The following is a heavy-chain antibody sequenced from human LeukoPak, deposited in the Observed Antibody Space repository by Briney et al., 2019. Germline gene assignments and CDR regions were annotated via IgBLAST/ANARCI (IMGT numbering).Heavy chain of an antibody. D-gene: IGHD4-17*01. J-gene: IGHJ5*02. V-gene: IGHV4-59*01. CDR3: ARGPSVTSIGGP. CDR1: GGSIRSYY. Sequence: SETLSLTCTVSGGSIRSYYWSWIRQPPGKGLEWIGYIYYSGSTNYNPSLKSRVTISVDTSKKQFSLNLTSVTAADTAVYYCARGPSVTSIGGPWGQGTLVTVSA. CDR2: IYYSGST.